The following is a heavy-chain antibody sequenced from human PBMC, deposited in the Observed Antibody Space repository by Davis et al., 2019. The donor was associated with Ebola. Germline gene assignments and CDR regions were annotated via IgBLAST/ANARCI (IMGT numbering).Heavy chain of an antibody. Sequence: SETLSLTCAVYGGSFSGYYWSWIRQPPGKGLEWIGEINHSGSTNYNPPLKSRVTISVATSKNQFSLKLSSVTAADTAVYYCARARGYSGYDRFDYWGQGTQVTVSS. D-gene: IGHD5-12*01. CDR1: GGSFSGYY. CDR3: ARARGYSGYDRFDY. V-gene: IGHV4-34*01. J-gene: IGHJ4*02. CDR2: INHSGST.